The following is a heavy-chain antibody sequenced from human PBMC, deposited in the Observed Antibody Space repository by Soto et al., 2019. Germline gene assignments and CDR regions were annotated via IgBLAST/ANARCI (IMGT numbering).Heavy chain of an antibody. CDR3: ARRTYTSGWRHYFDY. D-gene: IGHD6-19*01. CDR2: IDPHSNT. V-gene: IGHV5-51*01. J-gene: IGHJ4*02. CDR1: GYSFSIYW. Sequence: GESLKISCQGSGYSFSIYWIGWVRQMPGKGLEWMAFIDPHSNTRYSPSFEGQITISADKSISTAYLQWSSLKASDTAIYYCARRTYTSGWRHYFDYWGQGTLVTVSS.